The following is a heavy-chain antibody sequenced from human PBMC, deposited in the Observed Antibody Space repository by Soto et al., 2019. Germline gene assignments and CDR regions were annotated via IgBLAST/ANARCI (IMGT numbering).Heavy chain of an antibody. V-gene: IGHV4-28*01. Sequence: QVQLQESGPGLVKPSDTLSLTCAVSGYSISSSNWWGWIRQPPGKGLEWIGYIYYSGSTYYNPSLKSRVTMSVDTSKNQFSLKLSSVTAVDTAVYYCARSYYYNSSGYYYEHWGQGTLVTVSS. CDR1: GYSISSSNW. CDR2: IYYSGST. J-gene: IGHJ1*01. CDR3: ARSYYYNSSGYYYEH. D-gene: IGHD3-22*01.